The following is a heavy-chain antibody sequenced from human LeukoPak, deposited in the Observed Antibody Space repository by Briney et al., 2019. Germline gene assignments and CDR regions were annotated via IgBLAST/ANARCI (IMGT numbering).Heavy chain of an antibody. V-gene: IGHV1-46*01. CDR3: AIGDSYGYDR. D-gene: IGHD5-18*01. CDR1: GYTFSNYF. Sequence: ASVKVSCKASGYTFSNYFIHWVRQAPGHGLEWMGIINPSVGSTTYAQKFQGRVTMTRDTSTSTVYMELSSLRSEDTAVYYCAIGDSYGYDRWGQGTLVTVSS. J-gene: IGHJ5*02. CDR2: INPSVGST.